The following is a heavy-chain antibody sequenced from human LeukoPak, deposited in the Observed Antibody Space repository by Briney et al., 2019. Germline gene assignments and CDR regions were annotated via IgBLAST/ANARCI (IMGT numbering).Heavy chain of an antibody. J-gene: IGHJ4*02. CDR2: IWCDGSNK. Sequence: GRSLRLSCAASGFTFSSYGMHWVRQAPGKGLEWVAVIWCDGSNKYYADSVKGRSTISRDNSKNTLYLQMNSLRAEDTAVYYCAAIAVAGTASVGDFDYWGQGTLVTVSS. CDR3: AAIAVAGTASVGDFDY. CDR1: GFTFSSYG. V-gene: IGHV3-33*01. D-gene: IGHD6-19*01.